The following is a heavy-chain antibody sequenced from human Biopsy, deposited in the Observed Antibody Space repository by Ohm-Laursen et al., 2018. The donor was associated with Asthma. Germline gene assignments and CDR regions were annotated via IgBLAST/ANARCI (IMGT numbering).Heavy chain of an antibody. Sequence: GTLSLTCAVYGGSFSSNYWSWIRQTPGKGLEWLGDTHYSGYTHYNPSLRRRITLSLDTSKNQFSLRLPSVTAADTAVYYCARGSSSRLSQWELLVSGGKRAHSYYGMDVWGQGTTVTVSS. V-gene: IGHV4-34*01. J-gene: IGHJ6*02. CDR1: GGSFSSNY. D-gene: IGHD1-26*01. CDR2: THYSGYT. CDR3: ARGSSSRLSQWELLVSGGKRAHSYYGMDV.